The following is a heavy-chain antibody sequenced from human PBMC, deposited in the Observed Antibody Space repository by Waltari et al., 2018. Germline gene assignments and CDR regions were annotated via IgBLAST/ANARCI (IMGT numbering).Heavy chain of an antibody. CDR2: IYSGGSS. V-gene: IGHV3-53*01. CDR3: VGHRFGSGSYFDY. CDR1: GFIVSSNY. D-gene: IGHD3-10*01. Sequence: EVQVVESGGGLIQQGGSLRLSCAVSGFIVSSNYMSWVRQAPGKGLEWVSVIYSGGSSYYVDSVKGRFTISRDNSKNTIYLEMNSLRGEDTAVYFCVGHRFGSGSYFDYWGQGTPVTVSS. J-gene: IGHJ4*02.